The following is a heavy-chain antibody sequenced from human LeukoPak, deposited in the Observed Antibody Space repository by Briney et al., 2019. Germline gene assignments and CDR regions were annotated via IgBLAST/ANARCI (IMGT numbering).Heavy chain of an antibody. J-gene: IGHJ2*01. CDR1: GFTFSTNY. V-gene: IGHV3-53*01. Sequence: PGGSLTLSCAASGFTFSTNYMNWVRQAPGKGLEWVSILYSGSSTYYADSVKGRFTISRDDSKNTLYLQMNSLRAEDTAVYYCARVGDHYHWYLDLWGRGTHVTVSS. D-gene: IGHD3-10*01. CDR3: ARVGDHYHWYLDL. CDR2: LYSGSST.